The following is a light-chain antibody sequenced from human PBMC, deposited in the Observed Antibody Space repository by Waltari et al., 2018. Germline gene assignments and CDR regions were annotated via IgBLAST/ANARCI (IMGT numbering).Light chain of an antibody. CDR2: KAS. CDR3: QQYNSYSRT. J-gene: IGKJ2*01. V-gene: IGKV1-5*03. CDR1: QSISSW. Sequence: DIQMTQSPSTLSASEGDRVTTTCRASQSISSWLAWYQQKPGKAPKLLIYKASSLESGVPSRFSGSGSGTEFTLTISSLQPDDFATYYCQQYNSYSRTFGQGTKLEIK.